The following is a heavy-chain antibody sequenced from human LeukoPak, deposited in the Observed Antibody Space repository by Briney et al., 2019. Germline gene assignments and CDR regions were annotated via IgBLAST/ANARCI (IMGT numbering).Heavy chain of an antibody. CDR1: GYTFTSYG. D-gene: IGHD3-10*01. J-gene: IGHJ3*02. CDR3: ARVPWNTMVRGAQDAFDI. CDR2: IGAYNGNT. Sequence: ASVKVSCKASGYTFTSYGISWVRQAPGQGLEWMGWIGAYNGNTNYAQKLQGRVAMTTDTSTSTAYMELRSLRSDDTAVYYCARVPWNTMVRGAQDAFDIWGQGTMVTVSS. V-gene: IGHV1-18*01.